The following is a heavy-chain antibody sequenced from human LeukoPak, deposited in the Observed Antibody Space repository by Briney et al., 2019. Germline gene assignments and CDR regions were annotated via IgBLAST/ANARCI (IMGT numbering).Heavy chain of an antibody. CDR1: GFTFNNYG. D-gene: IGHD2/OR15-2a*01. J-gene: IGHJ4*02. CDR3: AKDGTSYYYIYY. CDR2: IRYDGSNT. V-gene: IGHV3-30*02. Sequence: AGGSLRLSCAASGFTFNNYGMHWVRQAPGKVLEWLAFIRYDGSNTYYADSVKGRFTVSRDDSKNTLYLQMNSLRGDDTAVYYCAKDGTSYYYIYYWGQGTLVTVSS.